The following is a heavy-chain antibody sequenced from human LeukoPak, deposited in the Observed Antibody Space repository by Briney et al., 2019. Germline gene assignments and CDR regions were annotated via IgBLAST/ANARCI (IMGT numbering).Heavy chain of an antibody. CDR1: AGSISSYY. CDR3: ARLSNYDILTGNSWFDS. V-gene: IGHV4-59*08. J-gene: IGHJ5*01. D-gene: IGHD3-9*01. CDR2: IYYSGST. Sequence: SETLSLTCTVSAGSISSYYWTWIRQPPGKALEWIGDIYYSGSTNYNPSLKSRATISVDRSKTQFFLKLRSVAAADTAVYYCARLSNYDILTGNSWFDSWGQGTLVTVSS.